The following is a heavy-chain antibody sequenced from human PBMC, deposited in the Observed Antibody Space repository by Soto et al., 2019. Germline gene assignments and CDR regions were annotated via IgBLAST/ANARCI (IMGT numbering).Heavy chain of an antibody. J-gene: IGHJ4*02. CDR2: ISGSGAGT. CDR1: GFTFITYA. V-gene: IGHV3-23*01. D-gene: IGHD6-19*01. Sequence: EIHLLESGGGLVQPGGSLRLSCAASGFTFITYAMGWVRQPPGKGLEWVSSISGSGAGTFYAESVKGRSTISRDNSKKIVYLEMSGLRADDTAVYYCAKEALTVAGNNFDSWGQGVFVTVSS. CDR3: AKEALTVAGNNFDS.